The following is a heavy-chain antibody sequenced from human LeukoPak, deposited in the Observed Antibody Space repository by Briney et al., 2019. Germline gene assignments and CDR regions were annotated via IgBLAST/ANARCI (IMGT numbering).Heavy chain of an antibody. V-gene: IGHV3-21*01. Sequence: GGALRLSCAASGFTFSTYNMNWVRQDPGKGLEWVSSISGSSSYIYYADSVKGRFSISRDNAKNSLYLQMHSLRDEDTAVYSCARDPNYGDYEINDAFDIWGQGTMVTVSS. J-gene: IGHJ3*02. CDR1: GFTFSTYN. CDR3: ARDPNYGDYEINDAFDI. CDR2: ISGSSSYI. D-gene: IGHD4-17*01.